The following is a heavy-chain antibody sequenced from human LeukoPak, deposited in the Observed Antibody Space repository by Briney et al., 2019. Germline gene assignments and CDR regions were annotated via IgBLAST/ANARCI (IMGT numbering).Heavy chain of an antibody. V-gene: IGHV4-34*01. CDR3: ARGRLIYDYVWGSYRSGSFDY. J-gene: IGHJ4*02. CDR2: INHSGST. CDR1: GFTFSSYA. D-gene: IGHD3-16*02. Sequence: GSLRLSCAASGFTFSSYAMSWVRQPPGKGLEWIGEINHSGSTNYNPSLKSRVTISVDTSKNQFSLKLSSVTAADTAVYYCARGRLIYDYVWGSYRSGSFDYWGQGTLVTVSS.